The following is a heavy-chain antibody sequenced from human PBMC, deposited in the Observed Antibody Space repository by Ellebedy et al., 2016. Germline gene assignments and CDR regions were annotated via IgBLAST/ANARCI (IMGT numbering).Heavy chain of an antibody. CDR3: ARGVQYSFDL. D-gene: IGHD3-16*01. J-gene: IGHJ5*02. V-gene: IGHV3-48*02. CDR2: IRGGSTTI. CDR1: GFTFNIYS. Sequence: GESLKISCAASGFTFNIYSMNWVRQAPGMGPEWVSYIRGGSTTIYYADSVRGRFTISRDDAKNSLYLQLNSLRDDDTAVYYCARGVQYSFDLWGQGTLVTVSS.